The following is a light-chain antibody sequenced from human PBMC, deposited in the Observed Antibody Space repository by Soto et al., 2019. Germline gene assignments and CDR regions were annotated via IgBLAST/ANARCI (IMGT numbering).Light chain of an antibody. V-gene: IGKV1-5*03. CDR3: QHYNSYSEA. CDR2: KAS. Sequence: DIEMTQSPSTLSASVGETATVTCRASQSVSGWLAWYQQKPGKAPKLLIYKASTLKSGVPSRFSGSGSGTEFTLTISSLQPDDFATYYCQHYNSYSEAFGQGTKVDIK. CDR1: QSVSGW. J-gene: IGKJ1*01.